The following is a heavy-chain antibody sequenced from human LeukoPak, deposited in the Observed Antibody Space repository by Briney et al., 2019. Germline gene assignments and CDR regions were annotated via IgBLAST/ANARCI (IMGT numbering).Heavy chain of an antibody. J-gene: IGHJ4*02. Sequence: ASVKVSCKPSGYTFIDHYLHWVRQAPGQGLESLGWIDPDTGDTNYPQKFQGRVTMSGDTSISTAYMELNRLRSDDTAVYYCARAGHNSNSGGYDFWGLGTLVTVSS. CDR2: IDPDTGDT. V-gene: IGHV1-2*02. CDR1: GYTFIDHY. D-gene: IGHD3-22*01. CDR3: ARAGHNSNSGGYDF.